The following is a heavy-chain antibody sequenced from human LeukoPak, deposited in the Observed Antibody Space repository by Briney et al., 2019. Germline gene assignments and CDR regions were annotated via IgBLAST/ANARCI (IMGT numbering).Heavy chain of an antibody. CDR1: GYTLTELS. CDR2: SDPEDGET. Sequence: ASVKVSCKVSGYTLTELSMHWVRQAPGKGLEWMGGSDPEDGETIYAQKFQGRVTMTEDTSTDTAYMELSSLRSEDTAVYYCATSGRRAGAYYFDYWDQGTLVTVSS. J-gene: IGHJ4*02. V-gene: IGHV1-24*01. D-gene: IGHD1-26*01. CDR3: ATSGRRAGAYYFDY.